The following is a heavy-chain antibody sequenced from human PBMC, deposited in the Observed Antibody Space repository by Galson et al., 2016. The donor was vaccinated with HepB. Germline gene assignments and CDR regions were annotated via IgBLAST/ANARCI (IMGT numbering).Heavy chain of an antibody. CDR2: INAGNGNT. CDR3: ARAAYCSSGSCSDAFDV. V-gene: IGHV1-3*01. CDR1: GYTFSNYA. J-gene: IGHJ3*01. Sequence: SVKVSCKASGYTFSNYAVHWVRQAPGQTFEWMGWINAGNGNTKYSQKFQDRVTLTRDTSATTLYMQLSSLRSEDTAVYYCARAAYCSSGSCSDAFDVWGQGTMVTVSS. D-gene: IGHD2-15*01.